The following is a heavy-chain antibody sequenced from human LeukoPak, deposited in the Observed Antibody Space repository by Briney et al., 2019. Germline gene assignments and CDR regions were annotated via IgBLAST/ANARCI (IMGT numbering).Heavy chain of an antibody. CDR2: IYYSGST. CDR3: ARVYDSGIMDY. D-gene: IGHD3-10*01. Sequence: PSETLSLTCTVSGGSISSYYWSWIRQPPGKGLEWIGCIYYSGSTNYNPSLKSRVTISVDTSKNQFSLKLSSVAAADTAIYYCARVYDSGIMDYWGQGTLVTVSS. J-gene: IGHJ4*02. CDR1: GGSISSYY. V-gene: IGHV4-59*12.